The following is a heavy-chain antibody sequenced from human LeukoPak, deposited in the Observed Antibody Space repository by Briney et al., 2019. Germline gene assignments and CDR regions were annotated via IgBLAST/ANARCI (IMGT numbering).Heavy chain of an antibody. CDR3: ARGRGLDV. CDR2: IKQDGGEK. CDR1: GFTFSTCG. Sequence: PGRSLRLSCAASGFTFSTCGMHWVRQAPGRGLEWVANIKQDGGEKYYVGSVKGRFTISRDNAKTSLFLQMNSLRADDTAVYYCARGRGLDVWGQGTTVTVSS. J-gene: IGHJ6*02. V-gene: IGHV3-7*04.